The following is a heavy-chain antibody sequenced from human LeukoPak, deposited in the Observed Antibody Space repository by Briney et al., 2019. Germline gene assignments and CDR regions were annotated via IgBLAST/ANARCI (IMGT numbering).Heavy chain of an antibody. D-gene: IGHD3-10*01. CDR1: GGSISTYY. V-gene: IGHV4-59*12. Sequence: SETLSLTCTLSGGSISTYYWSWVRQPPGKGLEWIGYIYYSGSTNYNPSLKSRVTISVDKSKNQFSLKLSSVTAADTAVYYCARELILWFGESTAGFDPWGQGTLVTVSS. J-gene: IGHJ5*02. CDR2: IYYSGST. CDR3: ARELILWFGESTAGFDP.